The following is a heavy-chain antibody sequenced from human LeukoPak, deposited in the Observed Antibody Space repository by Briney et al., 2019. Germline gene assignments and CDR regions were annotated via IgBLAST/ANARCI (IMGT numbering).Heavy chain of an antibody. D-gene: IGHD2-21*01. CDR2: ISSSSSTI. V-gene: IGHV3-48*01. Sequence: GGSLRLSCAASGFTFSSYSMNWVRQAPGKGLEWVSYISSSSSTIYYADSVKGRFTISRDNSKNTLYLQMNSLRAEDTAVYYCARVGDGGELDYWGQGTLVTVSS. CDR1: GFTFSSYS. J-gene: IGHJ4*02. CDR3: ARVGDGGELDY.